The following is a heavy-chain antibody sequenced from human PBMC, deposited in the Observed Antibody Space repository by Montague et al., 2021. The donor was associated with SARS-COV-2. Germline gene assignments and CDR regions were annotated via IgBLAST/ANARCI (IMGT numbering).Heavy chain of an antibody. CDR3: ANLWVIEEVTIFGVVTTHNWFDP. V-gene: IGHV3-23*01. CDR1: GFTFSSYA. CDR2: ISGSGGSA. J-gene: IGHJ5*02. D-gene: IGHD3-3*01. Sequence: SLRLSCAASGFTFSSYAMSWVRQAPGKGLEWVSAISGSGGSAYYADSVKGRFTISRDNSKNTLYLQMNSLRAEDTAVYYCANLWVIEEVTIFGVVTTHNWFDPWGQGTLVTVSS.